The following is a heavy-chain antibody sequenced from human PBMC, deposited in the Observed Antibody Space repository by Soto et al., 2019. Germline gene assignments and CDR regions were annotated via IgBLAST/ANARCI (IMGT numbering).Heavy chain of an antibody. CDR1: GFTFTSSS. Sequence: GGSLRLSCAASGFTFTSSSMNWVLQAPGKELEWVSSISGTSDYIDCADSVKGRFTISRDNSKNTLYLQMSSLRTEDTAVYYCARRGPGTYFDYWGQGTLVTVSS. D-gene: IGHD6-13*01. V-gene: IGHV3-21*04. CDR3: ARRGPGTYFDY. J-gene: IGHJ4*02. CDR2: ISGTSDYI.